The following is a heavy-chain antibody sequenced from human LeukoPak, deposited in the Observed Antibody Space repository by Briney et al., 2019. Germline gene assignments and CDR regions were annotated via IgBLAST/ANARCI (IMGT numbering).Heavy chain of an antibody. Sequence: PSETLSLTCTVSGGSISGYYWSWIRQSPGKGLEWIGYIYYSGSTNYNPSLKSRVTISVDTSKNQFSLKLSSVTAADTAVYYCARNYGGNSYYFDYWGQGTLVTVSS. CDR1: GGSISGYY. CDR3: ARNYGGNSYYFDY. D-gene: IGHD4-23*01. V-gene: IGHV4-59*01. J-gene: IGHJ4*02. CDR2: IYYSGST.